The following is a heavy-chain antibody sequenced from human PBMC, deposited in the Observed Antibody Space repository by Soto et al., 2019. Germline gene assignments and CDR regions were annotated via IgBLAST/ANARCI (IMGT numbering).Heavy chain of an antibody. D-gene: IGHD4-17*01. CDR2: IKPDGSAT. CDR1: GFTFGNYW. Sequence: GGSLRLSCAVSGFTFGNYWMNWVRLIPGKGLEWVAYIKPDGSATYYVDSVKGRFTISRDNAKNSLYLQMNSLRVEDTSVYYCASHYGDNGWFDPWGQGTLVTVSS. CDR3: ASHYGDNGWFDP. V-gene: IGHV3-7*01. J-gene: IGHJ5*02.